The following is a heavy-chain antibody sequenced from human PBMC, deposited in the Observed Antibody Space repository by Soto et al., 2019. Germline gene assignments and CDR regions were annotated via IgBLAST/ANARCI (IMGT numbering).Heavy chain of an antibody. V-gene: IGHV3-30*18. D-gene: IGHD5-12*01. CDR1: GFTFSSYG. CDR2: ISYDGSNK. Sequence: QVQLVESGGGVVQPGRSLRLSCAASGFTFSSYGMHWVRQAPGKGLEWVAVISYDGSNKYYADSVKGRFTISRDNSKNTLYLQMNSLRAEDTAVYYCAKDLEMATITGVDYWGQEPWSPSPQ. J-gene: IGHJ4*01. CDR3: AKDLEMATITGVDY.